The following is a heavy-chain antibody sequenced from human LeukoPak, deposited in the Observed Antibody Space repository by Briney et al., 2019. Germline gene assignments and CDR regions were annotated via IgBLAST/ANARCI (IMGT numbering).Heavy chain of an antibody. CDR2: MNPNSGNT. CDR1: GYTFTRYD. J-gene: IGHJ4*02. V-gene: IGHV1-8*03. Sequence: ASVKGSCKASGYTFTRYDINWVRQATGQGLEWMGWMNPNSGNTGYAQKCQGRITITRNTSISTAYMELSSLTSEDTAVYYCARIAAAGNRRLNYWGQGTLVTVSS. CDR3: ARIAAAGNRRLNY. D-gene: IGHD6-13*01.